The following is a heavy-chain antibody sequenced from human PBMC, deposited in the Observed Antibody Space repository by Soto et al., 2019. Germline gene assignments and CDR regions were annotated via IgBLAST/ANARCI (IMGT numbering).Heavy chain of an antibody. CDR1: GYTFTNYY. Sequence: QVQLMQSGAEVKQPGASVKVSCKASGYTFTNYYMHWVRQVPGQGLEWMGIINPSGGGPAHAQNCRCRLPTARDTSTPTFYMELNSLRSEDTAVYFCARFDMGGDGALDVWGEGTMVTVSS. J-gene: IGHJ3*01. CDR3: ARFDMGGDGALDV. D-gene: IGHD3-16*01. V-gene: IGHV1-46*03. CDR2: INPSGGGP.